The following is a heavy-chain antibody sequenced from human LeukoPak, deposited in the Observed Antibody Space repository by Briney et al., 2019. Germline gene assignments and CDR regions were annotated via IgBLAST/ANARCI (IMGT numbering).Heavy chain of an antibody. CDR1: GFTFSGSA. D-gene: IGHD2-2*01. Sequence: PGGSLRLSCAASGFTFSGSAMHWVRQASGKGLEWVGRIRSKANSYATAYAASVKGRFTISRDDSKNTAYLQMNGLKTEDTAVYYCTSPAYQLPGVDYWGQGTLVTVSS. J-gene: IGHJ4*02. CDR2: IRSKANSYAT. CDR3: TSPAYQLPGVDY. V-gene: IGHV3-73*01.